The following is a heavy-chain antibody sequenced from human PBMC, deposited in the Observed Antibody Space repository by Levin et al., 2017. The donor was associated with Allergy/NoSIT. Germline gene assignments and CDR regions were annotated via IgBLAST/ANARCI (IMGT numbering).Heavy chain of an antibody. CDR3: ARDRGAFDI. Sequence: ETLSLTCSVSGGSVSSGTYYWSWIRRPPGKGLECVSVIYSGGSTYYADSVKGRFTISRDNSKNTLYLQMNSLRAEDTAVYYCARDRGAFDIWGQGTMVTVSS. V-gene: IGHV3-53*01. CDR2: IYSGGST. CDR1: GGSVSSGTYY. J-gene: IGHJ3*02. D-gene: IGHD1-26*01.